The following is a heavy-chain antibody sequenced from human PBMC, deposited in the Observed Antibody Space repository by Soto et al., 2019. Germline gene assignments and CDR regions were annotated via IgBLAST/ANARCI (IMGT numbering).Heavy chain of an antibody. CDR2: IYPGDSDT. CDR3: SRPPHRWRDAFDS. V-gene: IGHV5-51*01. J-gene: IGHJ3*02. CDR1: GYNFTTQW. Sequence: PGESLKISCKTSGYNFTTQWIGWVRQMPGKGLEWMGIIYPGDSDTRYSPSFQGRVTISADQSITTAYLQWNTLKASDTAIYYCSRPPHRWRDAFDSRGQGTMVTVSS.